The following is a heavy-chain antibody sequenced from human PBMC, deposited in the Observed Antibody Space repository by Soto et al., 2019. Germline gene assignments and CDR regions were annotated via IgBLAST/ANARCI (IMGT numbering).Heavy chain of an antibody. CDR2: IIPILGIA. J-gene: IGHJ6*02. CDR1: GGTFSSYT. V-gene: IGHV1-69*08. D-gene: IGHD3-10*01. Sequence: QVQLVQSGAEVKKPGSSVKVSCKASGGTFSSYTISWVRQAPGQGLEWMGRIIPILGIANYAQKFQGRVTITEDKTTSTAYMGLSSLRTEDTAVYYCARERYYYGSGGLSGLSYYGMDFWGQGTTVTVSS. CDR3: ARERYYYGSGGLSGLSYYGMDF.